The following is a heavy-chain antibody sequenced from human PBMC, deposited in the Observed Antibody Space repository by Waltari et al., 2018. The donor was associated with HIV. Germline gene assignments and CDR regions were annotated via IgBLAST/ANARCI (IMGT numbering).Heavy chain of an antibody. J-gene: IGHJ4*02. CDR3: ATSVESYDFWSGAYYFDY. V-gene: IGHV3-74*01. Sequence: EVQVVESGGGLVQPGGTLRLSCAASGFTFSSYWMHWVRQVPGKGLEWVSRNNTEGSSTSYADSVEGRCTISRDNAKNTLFLQLYSLRAEDTAVYYCATSVESYDFWSGAYYFDYWGQGTLVTVSS. CDR1: GFTFSSYW. CDR2: NNTEGSST. D-gene: IGHD3-3*01.